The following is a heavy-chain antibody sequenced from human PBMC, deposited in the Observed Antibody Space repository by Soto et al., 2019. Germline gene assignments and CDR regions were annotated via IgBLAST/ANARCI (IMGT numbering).Heavy chain of an antibody. CDR3: ARGGSVGTADYYGMDV. D-gene: IGHD6-25*01. J-gene: IGHJ6*02. CDR2: IIPIFGTA. CDR1: GGTFSSYA. V-gene: IGHV1-69*12. Sequence: QVQLVQSGAEVKKPGSSVKVSCRASGGTFSSYAISWVRQAPGQGLEWMGGIIPIFGTANYAQKFQGRVTITADESTSTAYMELSSLRSEDTAVYYCARGGSVGTADYYGMDVWGQGTTVTVSS.